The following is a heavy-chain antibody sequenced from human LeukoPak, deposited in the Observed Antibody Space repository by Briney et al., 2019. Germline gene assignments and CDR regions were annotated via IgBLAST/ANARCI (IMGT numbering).Heavy chain of an antibody. CDR1: GFTVSSNY. CDR3: ATDSSGWYRIGGYYYGMDV. V-gene: IGHV3-66*01. Sequence: GGSLRLSCAASGFTVSSNYMSWVRQAPGKGLEWVSVIYSGGSTYYADSVKGRFTISRDNSKNTLYLQMNSLRAEDTAVYYCATDSSGWYRIGGYYYGMDVWGQGTTVTVSS. D-gene: IGHD6-19*01. CDR2: IYSGGST. J-gene: IGHJ6*02.